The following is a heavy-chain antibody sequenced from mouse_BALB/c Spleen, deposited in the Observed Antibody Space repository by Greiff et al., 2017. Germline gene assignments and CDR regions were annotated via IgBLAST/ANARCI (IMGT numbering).Heavy chain of an antibody. Sequence: VQLQQSGAELVRPGVSVKISCKGSGYTFTDYAMHWVKQSHAKSLEWIGVISTYYGDASYNQKFKGKATMTVDKSSSTAYMERARLTSEDSAIYYCARSEGRGFAYWGQGTLVTVSA. CDR3: ARSEGRGFAY. CDR1: GYTFTDYA. V-gene: IGHV1S137*01. D-gene: IGHD3-1*01. J-gene: IGHJ3*01. CDR2: ISTYYGDA.